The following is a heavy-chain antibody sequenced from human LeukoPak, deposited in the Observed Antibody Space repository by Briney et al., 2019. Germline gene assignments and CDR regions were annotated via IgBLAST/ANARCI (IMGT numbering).Heavy chain of an antibody. CDR3: AKWGDYDVLTGYYVSDF. CDR1: GFIFSNYA. J-gene: IGHJ4*02. CDR2: ISGRGGST. Sequence: PGASLRLSFAASGFIFSNYAMYRVRQAPWKGLEWVSAISGRGGSTYYADSVKGRFTISRDSSKNTMYMQMNSLRADDTAVYYCAKWGDYDVLTGYYVSDFWGQGTLVTVSS. V-gene: IGHV3-23*01. D-gene: IGHD3-9*01.